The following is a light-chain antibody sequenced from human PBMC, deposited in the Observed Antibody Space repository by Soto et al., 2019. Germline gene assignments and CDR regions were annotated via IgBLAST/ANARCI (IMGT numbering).Light chain of an antibody. J-gene: IGKJ1*01. CDR3: QQAISFRWT. Sequence: DIQMTQSPSSVSASVGDRVTITCRASQDISGWLAWFQQKPGKAPNLLIYAASILQSGVPSRLSGSGSGTDFTLTITYLQPEEFATYYCQQAISFRWTLGQGPKVEL. CDR2: AAS. V-gene: IGKV1D-12*01. CDR1: QDISGW.